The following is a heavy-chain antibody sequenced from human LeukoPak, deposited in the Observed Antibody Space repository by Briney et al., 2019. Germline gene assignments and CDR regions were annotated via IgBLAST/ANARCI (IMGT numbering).Heavy chain of an antibody. CDR2: IKQDGSEK. J-gene: IGHJ4*02. V-gene: IGHV3-7*01. CDR1: GFTFSSNW. CDR3: VRDHAY. Sequence: GGSLRLSCAASGFTFSSNWVSWVRQAPGKGLEWVANIKQDGSEKYYVDSVKGRFTISRDNAKNSLYLQMNSLRVEDTAVYYCVRDHAYWGQGTLVTVSS.